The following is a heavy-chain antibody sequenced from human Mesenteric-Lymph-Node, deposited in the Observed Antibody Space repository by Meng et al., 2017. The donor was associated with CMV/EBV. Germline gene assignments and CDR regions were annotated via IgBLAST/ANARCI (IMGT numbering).Heavy chain of an antibody. CDR2: ISTSGSTI. CDR1: GFTFSDYY. Sequence: GESLKISCAASGFTFSDYYMNWIRQAPGKGLEWVSYISTSGSTIYYADSVKGRFTISRDNAKNSLYLQMNSLRAEDSAVYYCAKDPYSNSGYFDYWGQGTLVTVSS. CDR3: AKDPYSNSGYFDY. J-gene: IGHJ4*03. D-gene: IGHD6-6*01. V-gene: IGHV3-11*04.